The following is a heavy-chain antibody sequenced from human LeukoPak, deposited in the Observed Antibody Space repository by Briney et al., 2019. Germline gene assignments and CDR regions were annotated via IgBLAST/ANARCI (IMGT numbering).Heavy chain of an antibody. CDR3: ARFSGTTWAFDL. CDR2: IYYSGST. Sequence: SETLSLTCIVSGGSISSYYWSWIRQPPGKGLEWIGYIYYSGSTNYNPSLKSRVSISLDTSKNQFSLILSSVTATDTAVYYCARFSGTTWAFDLWGQGTLVAVSS. V-gene: IGHV4-59*08. CDR1: GGSISSYY. D-gene: IGHD1-14*01. J-gene: IGHJ4*02.